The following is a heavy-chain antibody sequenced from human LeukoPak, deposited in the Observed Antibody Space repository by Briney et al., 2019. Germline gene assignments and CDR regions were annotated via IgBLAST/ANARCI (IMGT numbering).Heavy chain of an antibody. V-gene: IGHV1-2*02. CDR2: INPNSGGT. D-gene: IGHD2-2*01. CDR3: ARGLLGHCSSTSCYFP. CDR1: GYTFTGYY. Sequence: ASVKVSCKASGYTFTGYYMHWVRQAPGQGLEWMGWINPNSGGTNYAQKFQGRVTMTRDTSISTAYMELSRLRSDDTAVYYCARGLLGHCSSTSCYFPWGQGTLVTVSS. J-gene: IGHJ4*02.